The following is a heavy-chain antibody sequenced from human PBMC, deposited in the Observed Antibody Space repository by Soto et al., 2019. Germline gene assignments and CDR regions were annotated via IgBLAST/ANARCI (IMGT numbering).Heavy chain of an antibody. D-gene: IGHD6-13*01. CDR3: ARAPGGAASYYYYSGMDV. Sequence: HGESLKISCKGSGSSFTSYWIGLVRQMPGKDLEWMGIIYPGDSDTRYSPSFQGQVTMTTDTSTSTAYMEMRSLRSDDTAVYYCARAPGGAASYYYYSGMDVWGQGTTVTVSS. J-gene: IGHJ6*02. CDR2: IYPGDSDT. V-gene: IGHV5-51*01. CDR1: GSSFTSYW.